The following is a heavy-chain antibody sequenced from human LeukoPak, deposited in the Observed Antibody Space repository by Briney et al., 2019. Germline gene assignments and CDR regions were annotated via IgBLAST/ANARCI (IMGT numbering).Heavy chain of an antibody. Sequence: GGSLRLSCAASGFTFSDYYMSWIRQAPGKGLEWVSSISSSDNTIYYTDSVKGRFAISRDNAKNSLYLQMKSLRAEDTSVYYCARGFYTYDQWGQGTLVTVSS. CDR2: ISSSDNTI. J-gene: IGHJ5*02. CDR3: ARGFYTYDQ. V-gene: IGHV3-11*04. CDR1: GFTFSDYY. D-gene: IGHD5-24*01.